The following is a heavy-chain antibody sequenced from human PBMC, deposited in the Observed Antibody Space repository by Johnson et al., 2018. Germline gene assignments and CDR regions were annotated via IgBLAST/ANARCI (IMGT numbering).Heavy chain of an antibody. Sequence: EVQLLESGGGLVKPGGSLRLSCAASGFTFSNAWMSWVRQAPGKGLEWVGRIKSKTDGGTTDYAAPGKGRFTISRDDSKNTLHLQMKSMKTGDTAVYYCTTDPGYSGYDDYYYYYGMDVRGQGTTVTVSS. CDR1: GFTFSNAW. CDR2: IKSKTDGGTT. J-gene: IGHJ6*02. V-gene: IGHV3-15*01. D-gene: IGHD5-12*01. CDR3: TTDPGYSGYDDYYYYYGMDV.